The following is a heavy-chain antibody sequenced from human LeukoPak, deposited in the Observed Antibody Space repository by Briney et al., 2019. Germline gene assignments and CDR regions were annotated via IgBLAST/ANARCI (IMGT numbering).Heavy chain of an antibody. V-gene: IGHV4-34*01. Sequence: PSETLSLTCDVYGGSFSGYYWSWIRQPPEKGLEWIGEINHSGSTNYNPSLKSRVTISVDTSKNQFSLKLSSVTAADTAVYYCARDFRFLEDYWGQGTLVTVSS. D-gene: IGHD3-3*01. CDR2: INHSGST. CDR3: ARDFRFLEDY. CDR1: GGSFSGYY. J-gene: IGHJ4*02.